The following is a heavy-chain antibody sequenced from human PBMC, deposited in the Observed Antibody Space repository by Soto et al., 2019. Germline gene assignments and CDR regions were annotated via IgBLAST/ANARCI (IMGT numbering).Heavy chain of an antibody. Sequence: EVQLLESGGDLVQPGGSLRLSCEASGFTFSNYAMSWVRQAPGKGLEWVTGISARGGTTYYVDSVKGRSTISRDNSKNTWYAEWNALRAGERAVYSCATDRGFGAGHGMDVWGQGTTVTVSS. J-gene: IGHJ6*02. CDR1: GFTFSNYA. V-gene: IGHV3-23*01. CDR2: ISARGGTT. CDR3: ATDRGFGAGHGMDV. D-gene: IGHD3-10*01.